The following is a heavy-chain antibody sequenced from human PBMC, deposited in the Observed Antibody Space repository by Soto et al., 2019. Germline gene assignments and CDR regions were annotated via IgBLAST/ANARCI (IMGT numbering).Heavy chain of an antibody. J-gene: IGHJ3*02. D-gene: IGHD3-9*01. V-gene: IGHV4-61*05. Sequence: PSETLSLTCTVSAGSITSDTYYWGWIRQSPGKGLEWIGYVYYSGTTNYNPTLKSRITILVDTSENQFSLKLTSVTAADTAVYYCARHTDDILTGNEALDIWGQGTVVTVSS. CDR3: ARHTDDILTGNEALDI. CDR1: AGSITSDTYY. CDR2: VYYSGTT.